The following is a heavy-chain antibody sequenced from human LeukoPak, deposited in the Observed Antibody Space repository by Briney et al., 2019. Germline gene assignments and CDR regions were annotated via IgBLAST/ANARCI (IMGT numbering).Heavy chain of an antibody. Sequence: GGSLRLSCAASGFTFSSYGMHWVRQAPGKGLEGVAVISYDGSNKYYADSVKGRFTISRDNSKNTLYLQMNSLRAEDTAVYYCAKDATMVTAIAYYYYYYGMDVWGQGTTVTVSS. J-gene: IGHJ6*02. D-gene: IGHD2-21*02. CDR1: GFTFSSYG. CDR2: ISYDGSNK. CDR3: AKDATMVTAIAYYYYYYGMDV. V-gene: IGHV3-30*18.